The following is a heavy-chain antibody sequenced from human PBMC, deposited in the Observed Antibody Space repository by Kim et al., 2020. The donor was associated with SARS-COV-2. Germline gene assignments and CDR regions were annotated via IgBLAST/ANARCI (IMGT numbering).Heavy chain of an antibody. J-gene: IGHJ4*02. V-gene: IGHV4-34*01. D-gene: IGHD4-17*01. CDR3: ARVDGDYLPFDY. Sequence: YNPSLKSRVTISVDTSKNQFSLKLSSVTAADTAVYYCARVDGDYLPFDYWGQGTLVTVSS.